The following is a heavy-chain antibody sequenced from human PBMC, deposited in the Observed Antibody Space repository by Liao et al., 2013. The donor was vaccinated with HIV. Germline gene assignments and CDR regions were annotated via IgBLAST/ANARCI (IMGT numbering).Heavy chain of an antibody. Sequence: QVQLQESGPGLVKPSETLSLTCTVSGGSISSYYWSWIRQPPGKGLEWIGYIYYSGSTNYNPSLKSRVTISVDTSKNQFSLKLSSVTAADTAVYYCARFIPLYCSSTSCYRNWFDPWGQGTLVTVSS. V-gene: IGHV4-59*01. CDR3: ARFIPLYCSSTSCYRNWFDP. CDR2: IYYSGST. J-gene: IGHJ5*02. CDR1: GGSISSYY. D-gene: IGHD2-2*01.